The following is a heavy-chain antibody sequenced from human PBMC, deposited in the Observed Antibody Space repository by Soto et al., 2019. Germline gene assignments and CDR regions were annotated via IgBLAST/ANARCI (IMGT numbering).Heavy chain of an antibody. CDR2: ISYDGSNK. V-gene: IGHV3-30*18. CDR3: AKSYYDILTGLVHYYGMDV. D-gene: IGHD3-9*01. J-gene: IGHJ6*02. CDR1: GFTFSSYG. Sequence: GGSLRLSCAASGFTFSSYGMHWVRQAPGKGLEWVAVISYDGSNKYYADSVKGRFTISRDNSKNTLYLQMNSLRAEDTAVYYCAKSYYDILTGLVHYYGMDVWGQGTTVTVSS.